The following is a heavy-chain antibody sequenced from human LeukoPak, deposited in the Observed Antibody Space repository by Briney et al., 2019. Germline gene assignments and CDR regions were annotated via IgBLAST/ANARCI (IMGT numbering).Heavy chain of an antibody. CDR3: ARYGSGSTWFDP. V-gene: IGHV4-30-4*01. J-gene: IGHJ5*02. D-gene: IGHD3-10*01. Sequence: PSQTLSLTCTASGGSISSDNYQWSWIRQPPGKGVEWIGYINYSGSTYYNPSLKSRVTISVDTSKNHFSLKLSSVTAADTAVYYCARYGSGSTWFDPWGQGTLVTVSS. CDR2: INYSGST. CDR1: GGSISSDNYQ.